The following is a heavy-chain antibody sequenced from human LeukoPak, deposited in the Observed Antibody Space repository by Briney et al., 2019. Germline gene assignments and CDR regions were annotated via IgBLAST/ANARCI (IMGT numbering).Heavy chain of an antibody. J-gene: IGHJ5*02. CDR2: INPNSGGT. Sequence: ASVKVSCKASGYTFTGYYMHWVRQAPGPGLEWMGWINPNSGGTNYAQKFQGRVTMTRDTSISTAYMELSRLRSDDTAVYYCARGPFGVVIGDWFDPCGQGTLVTVSS. D-gene: IGHD3-3*01. CDR3: ARGPFGVVIGDWFDP. V-gene: IGHV1-2*02. CDR1: GYTFTGYY.